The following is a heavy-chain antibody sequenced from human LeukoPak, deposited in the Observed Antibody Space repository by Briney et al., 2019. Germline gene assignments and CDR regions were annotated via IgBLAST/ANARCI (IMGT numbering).Heavy chain of an antibody. D-gene: IGHD2/OR15-2a*01. Sequence: GGSLRLSCAASGFTFDDYGMSWVRQAPGKGLEWVSAIAYTGETTYYADSVKGRFTVSRDNSENTLYLQMNSLRAEDTAVYYCAKGRNNGTDVWGQGTTVNVSS. CDR1: GFTFDDYG. CDR3: AKGRNNGTDV. J-gene: IGHJ6*02. V-gene: IGHV3-23*01. CDR2: IAYTGETT.